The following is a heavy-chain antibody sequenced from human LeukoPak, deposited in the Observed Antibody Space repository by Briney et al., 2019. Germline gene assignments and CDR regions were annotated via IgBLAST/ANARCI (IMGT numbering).Heavy chain of an antibody. Sequence: PSETLSLTCTVSGGSTSSYYWSWIRQPPGKGLEWIGYIYYSGSTNYNPSLKSRVTISVDTSKNQFSLKLSSVTAADTAVYYCARVHLSYCGGDCYSNTDWGQGTLVTVSS. J-gene: IGHJ4*02. CDR3: ARVHLSYCGGDCYSNTD. CDR1: GGSTSSYY. D-gene: IGHD2-21*02. CDR2: IYYSGST. V-gene: IGHV4-59*01.